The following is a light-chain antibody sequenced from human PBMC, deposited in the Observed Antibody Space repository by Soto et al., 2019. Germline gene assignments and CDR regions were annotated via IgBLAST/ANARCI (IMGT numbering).Light chain of an antibody. CDR3: QHYDCSSCT. CDR2: GAS. V-gene: IGKV3-20*01. CDR1: QSVSSSY. J-gene: IGKJ1*01. Sequence: EIVLTQSPGTLSLSPGERATLSCRASQSVSSSYLAWYQHKPGQAPRLLIYGASSRATSIPDRFSGSGSGTDFTLTINRLQPEYFAVYYGQHYDCSSCTFGQGTKVYVK.